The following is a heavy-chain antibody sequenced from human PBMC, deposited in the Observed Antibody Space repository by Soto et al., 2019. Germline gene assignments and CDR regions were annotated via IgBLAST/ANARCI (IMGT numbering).Heavy chain of an antibody. D-gene: IGHD5-12*01. V-gene: IGHV1-69*01. Sequence: QVQLVQSGAEVKKPGSSVKVSCKASGGTFSSYAISWVRQAPGQRLEWMGGIIPIFGTANYAQKFQGRVTITADEPTSTAHMELSSLRSEDTAVYYCARGGGVATITVAYYWGQGTLVTVSS. CDR3: ARGGGVATITVAYY. CDR2: IIPIFGTA. J-gene: IGHJ4*02. CDR1: GGTFSSYA.